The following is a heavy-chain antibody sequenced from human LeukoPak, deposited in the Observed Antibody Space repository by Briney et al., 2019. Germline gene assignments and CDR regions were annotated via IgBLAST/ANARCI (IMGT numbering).Heavy chain of an antibody. Sequence: PGRSLRLSCAASGFTFSSYGMHWVRQAPGKGLEWVAVIWYDGSNKYYADSVKGRFTISRDNSKNTLYLQMNSLRAKDTAVYYCARETIFGSCFDYWGQGTLVTVSS. V-gene: IGHV3-33*01. D-gene: IGHD3-3*01. CDR1: GFTFSSYG. CDR2: IWYDGSNK. J-gene: IGHJ4*02. CDR3: ARETIFGSCFDY.